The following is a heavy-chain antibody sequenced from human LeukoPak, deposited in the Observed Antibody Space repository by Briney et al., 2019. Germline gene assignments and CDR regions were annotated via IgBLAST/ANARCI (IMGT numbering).Heavy chain of an antibody. V-gene: IGHV4-59*01. CDR1: GGSIGSYY. J-gene: IGHJ4*02. D-gene: IGHD6-13*01. CDR2: ICFTGST. CDR3: ARSTYSSSQWDY. Sequence: SETLSLTCTGSGGSIGSYYWLWIRQPPGKGLVWRGYICFTGSTNYNPCLKSRVPISVDTSKNQYPLKLDSVPAADTAIYYCARSTYSSSQWDYWGQGTLVTVFS.